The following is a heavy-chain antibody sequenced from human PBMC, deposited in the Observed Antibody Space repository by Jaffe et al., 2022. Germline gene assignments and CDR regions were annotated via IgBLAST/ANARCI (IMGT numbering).Heavy chain of an antibody. CDR3: ATVGRSTTLTAY. J-gene: IGHJ4*02. CDR2: ISGSGDFT. CDR1: GFTFSTSA. V-gene: IGHV3-23*01. Sequence: EVQLLESGGDVVQPGGSLRLSCAASGFTFSTSAMNWVRQTPGRGLECVSIISGSGDFTYYADSVRGRFTISRDNSKNTLYLQMNGLRVEDSALYYCATVGRSTTLTAYWGQGTLVTVSS. D-gene: IGHD4-4*01.